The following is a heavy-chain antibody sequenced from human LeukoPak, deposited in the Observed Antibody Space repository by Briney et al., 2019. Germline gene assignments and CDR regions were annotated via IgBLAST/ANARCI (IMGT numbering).Heavy chain of an antibody. CDR3: AGWPQVVPFHARFDP. V-gene: IGHV1-69*04. CDR2: IIPILGIA. D-gene: IGHD2-2*01. J-gene: IGHJ5*02. CDR1: GGTFSSYA. Sequence: SSVKVSCKASGGTFSSYAISWVRQAPGQGLEWMGGIIPILGIANYAQKFQGRVTITADKSTSTAYMELSSLRSEDTAVYYCAGWPQVVPFHARFDPWGQGTLVTVSS.